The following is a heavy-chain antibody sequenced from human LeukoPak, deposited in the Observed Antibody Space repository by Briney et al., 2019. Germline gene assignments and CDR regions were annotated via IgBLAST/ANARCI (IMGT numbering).Heavy chain of an antibody. CDR1: GFTFSRYG. D-gene: IGHD1-1*01. Sequence: PGGSLRLSCAASGFTFSRYGMHWVRQAPGKGLEWVAFIRYDGSNKYYADSVKGRFTISRDNSKNTLYLQMNSLRAEDTAVYYCAKDLLEPYYFDYWGQGTLVTVSS. V-gene: IGHV3-30*02. J-gene: IGHJ4*02. CDR2: IRYDGSNK. CDR3: AKDLLEPYYFDY.